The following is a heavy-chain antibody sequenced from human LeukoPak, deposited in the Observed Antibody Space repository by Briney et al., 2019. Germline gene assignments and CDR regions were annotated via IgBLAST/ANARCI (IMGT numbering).Heavy chain of an antibody. V-gene: IGHV3-7*01. Sequence: GGSLRLSCAASGFTFSSYWMSWVRQAPGKGLEWVANIKQDGSEKYYVDSVKGRFTISRDNAKNSLYLQMNSLRAEDTAVYYCARDSSYCSSISCYEDYGMDVWGQGTTVTVSS. CDR3: ARDSSYCSSISCYEDYGMDV. CDR1: GFTFSSYW. CDR2: IKQDGSEK. J-gene: IGHJ6*02. D-gene: IGHD2-2*01.